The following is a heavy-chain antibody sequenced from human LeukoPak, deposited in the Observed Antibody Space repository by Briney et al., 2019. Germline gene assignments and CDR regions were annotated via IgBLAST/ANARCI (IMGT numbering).Heavy chain of an antibody. CDR2: IRYDGSTK. V-gene: IGHV3-30*02. CDR3: AKVYNNGFDY. D-gene: IGHD1-14*01. CDR1: GLSFSGYG. J-gene: IGHJ4*02. Sequence: GGSLRLSCAASGLSFSGYGMHWVRQAPGKGLEWVTFIRYDGSTKSYADSVKGRFTIARDNSKNTLYLQMNSLRAEDTAVYFCAKVYNNGFDYWGQGALVTVSS.